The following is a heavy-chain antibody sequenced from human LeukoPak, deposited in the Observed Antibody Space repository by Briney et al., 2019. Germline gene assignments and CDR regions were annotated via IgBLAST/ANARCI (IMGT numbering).Heavy chain of an antibody. D-gene: IGHD6-6*01. V-gene: IGHV4-34*01. J-gene: IGHJ4*02. CDR2: INHSGRT. CDR3: ARGLSLGDIAARLGDY. Sequence: PSETLTLTCAVYGGPFSGYYWSWIRQPRGKGLEWIGEINHSGRTNYNPLLKSRVTISVDTYKNQFSLKLSSVTAADTDVYYCARGLSLGDIAARLGDYWGQGTLVTVSS. CDR1: GGPFSGYY.